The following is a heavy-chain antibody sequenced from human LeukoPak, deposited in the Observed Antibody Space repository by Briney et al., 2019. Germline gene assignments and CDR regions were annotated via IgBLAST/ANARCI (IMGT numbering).Heavy chain of an antibody. D-gene: IGHD4-23*01. CDR2: IYSGGST. CDR1: GFTVSSNY. CDR3: AKGRQRGNSYGDEAFYFDY. Sequence: PGGALRLSCAASGFTVSSNYRSWVRQAPGKGVERVSVIYSGGSTYYADSGKGRFTIGRDNSKNTLDLQMHSLRAEDTAIYYCAKGRQRGNSYGDEAFYFDYWGQGTLVTVSS. J-gene: IGHJ4*02. V-gene: IGHV3-53*01.